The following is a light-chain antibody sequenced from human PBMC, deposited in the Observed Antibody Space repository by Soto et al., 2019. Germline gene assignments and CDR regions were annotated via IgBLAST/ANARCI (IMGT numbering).Light chain of an antibody. CDR2: GAS. Sequence: EVVLTQSPATLSLSPGERATLSCRASQNIRTFLDWYQQKPGQAPRLLIYGASNRATGIPARFSGSVSGTDFTLTISSLESEDFAVYYCQQHSHWPPWTFGQGTRVEI. V-gene: IGKV3-11*01. J-gene: IGKJ1*01. CDR1: QNIRTF. CDR3: QQHSHWPPWT.